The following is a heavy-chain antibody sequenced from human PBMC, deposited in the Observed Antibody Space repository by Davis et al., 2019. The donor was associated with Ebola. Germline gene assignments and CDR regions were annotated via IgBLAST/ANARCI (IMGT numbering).Heavy chain of an antibody. V-gene: IGHV3-74*01. J-gene: IGHJ6*02. CDR1: GFTFSSYW. D-gene: IGHD3-3*01. CDR3: ARALLRGFLEWKYYYYYGMDV. CDR2: INSDGSST. Sequence: HTGGSLRLSCAASGFTFSSYWMHRVRQAPGKGLVWVSRINSDGSSTSYADSVKGRFTISRDNAKNTLYLQMNSLRAEDTAVYYCARALLRGFLEWKYYYYYGMDVWGQGTTVTVSS.